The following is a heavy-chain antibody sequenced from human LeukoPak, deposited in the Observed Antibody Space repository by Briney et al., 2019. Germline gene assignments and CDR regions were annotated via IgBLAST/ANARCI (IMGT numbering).Heavy chain of an antibody. CDR2: ISGSGGST. CDR3: AKDPRIITMIVVVIANDAFDI. D-gene: IGHD3-22*01. CDR1: GFTFSSYA. V-gene: IGHV3-23*01. J-gene: IGHJ3*02. Sequence: PGGSLRLSCAASGFTFSSYAMSWVRQAPGKGLEWVSAISGSGGSTYYADSVKGRFTISRDNSKNTLYLQMNSLRAEDTAVYYCAKDPRIITMIVVVIANDAFDIWGQGTMVTVSS.